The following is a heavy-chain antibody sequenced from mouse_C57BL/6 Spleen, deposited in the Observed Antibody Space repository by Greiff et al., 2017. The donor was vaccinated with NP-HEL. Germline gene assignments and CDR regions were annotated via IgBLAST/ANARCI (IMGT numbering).Heavy chain of an antibody. V-gene: IGHV1-64*01. CDR1: VYTFTSYW. D-gene: IGHD2-12*01. J-gene: IGHJ3*01. CDR2: IHPNSGST. CDR3: ARSNYSWAWFAY. Sequence: VQLQQPGAELVKPGASVKLSCKASVYTFTSYWMHWVKQRPGQGLEWIGMIHPNSGSTNYNEKFKSKATLTVDKSSSTAYMQLSSLTSEDSAVYYCARSNYSWAWFAYWGQGTLVTVSA.